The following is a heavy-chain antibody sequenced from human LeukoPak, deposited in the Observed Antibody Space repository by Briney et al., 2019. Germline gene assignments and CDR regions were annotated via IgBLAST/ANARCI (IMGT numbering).Heavy chain of an antibody. V-gene: IGHV4-59*01. CDR2: IYYSGST. Sequence: SETLSLTCTVSGGSISSYYWSWIRQPPGKGLEWIGYIYYSGSTNYNPSLKSRVTISVDTSKDQFPLKLSSVTAADTAVYYCARGGRPRLDYWGQGTLVTVSS. CDR3: ARGGRPRLDY. J-gene: IGHJ4*02. CDR1: GGSISSYY.